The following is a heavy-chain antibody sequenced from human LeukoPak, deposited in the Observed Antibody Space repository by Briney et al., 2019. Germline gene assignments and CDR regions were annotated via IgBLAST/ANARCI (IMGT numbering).Heavy chain of an antibody. J-gene: IGHJ3*02. CDR1: GGSISSSG. CDR2: ISNSGGVT. Sequence: ETLSLTCTVSGGSISSSGFYWGWIRQPPGKGLEWVSGISNSGGVTYYADSVKGHFTISRDNSKNTLYLQMNSLRAADTAVYYCAGCSGGYCSRINDAFDIWGKGTMVTVSS. CDR3: AGCSGGYCSRINDAFDI. D-gene: IGHD2-15*01. V-gene: IGHV3-23*01.